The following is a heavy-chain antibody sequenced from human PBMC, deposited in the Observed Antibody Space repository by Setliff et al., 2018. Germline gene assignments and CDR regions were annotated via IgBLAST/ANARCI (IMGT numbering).Heavy chain of an antibody. V-gene: IGHV1-8*02. Sequence: ASVKVSCKASGYTFISYDINWVRQATGQGLEWVGWVNPNSGNTGYAQKYQGRVTMTRNTSISTAYMELSSLRSEDTAVYYCARGRYAPSAFDIWGQGTMVTVSS. J-gene: IGHJ3*02. D-gene: IGHD3-9*01. CDR2: VNPNSGNT. CDR3: ARGRYAPSAFDI. CDR1: GYTFISYD.